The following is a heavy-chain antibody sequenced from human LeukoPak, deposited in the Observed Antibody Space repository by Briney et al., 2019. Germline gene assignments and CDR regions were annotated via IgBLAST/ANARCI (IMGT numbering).Heavy chain of an antibody. Sequence: GGSLRLSCAASGFTFTSYSMNWVRQAPGKGLEWVSTISGGGGSTYYADSVKGRFTISRDNSKNTLYLQMNSLRAEDTAVYYCAKDEDSYYYDSSGSPPFDYWGQGTLVTVSS. V-gene: IGHV3-23*01. CDR3: AKDEDSYYYDSSGSPPFDY. CDR1: GFTFTSYS. D-gene: IGHD3-22*01. CDR2: ISGGGGST. J-gene: IGHJ4*02.